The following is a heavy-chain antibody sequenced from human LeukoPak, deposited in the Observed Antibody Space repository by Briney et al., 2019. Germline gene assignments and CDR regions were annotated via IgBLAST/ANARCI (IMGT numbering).Heavy chain of an antibody. V-gene: IGHV3-74*01. CDR3: ARGGSWPLDY. Sequence: TGGSLRLSCAASGFTFSIYWMHWVRQVPGKGLLWVSRINSDGNSASYADSVRGRFTISRDNARNTVYLQMNSLRAEDTAVYYCARGGSWPLDYWGQGTLVTVSS. CDR1: GFTFSIYW. CDR2: INSDGNSA. D-gene: IGHD6-13*01. J-gene: IGHJ4*02.